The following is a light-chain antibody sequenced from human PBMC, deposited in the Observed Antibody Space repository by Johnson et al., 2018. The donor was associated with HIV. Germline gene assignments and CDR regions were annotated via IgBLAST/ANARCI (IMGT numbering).Light chain of an antibody. V-gene: IGLV1-51*02. J-gene: IGLJ1*01. Sequence: QSVLTQPPSVSAAPGQKVTISCSGSSSNIGNSYVSWYQQLPGTAPKLLIYENNKRPSGIPDRFSGSKSGTSATLGITGLQPGDEADYYCGTWDSSLSAGGANYVFGTGTKVTVL. CDR2: ENN. CDR1: SSNIGNSY. CDR3: GTWDSSLSAGGANYV.